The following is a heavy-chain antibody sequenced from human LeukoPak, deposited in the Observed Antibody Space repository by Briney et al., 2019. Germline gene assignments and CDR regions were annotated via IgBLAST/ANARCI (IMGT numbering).Heavy chain of an antibody. V-gene: IGHV1-46*03. Sequence: GASVKVSCKASGYTFTSYYMNWVRQAPGQGLEWIGIINPSGGSTSYAQKFQGRVTMTRDTATTTVYMELSSLRSEDTAVYYCARDLCTSCFPTGWFDPWGQGTLVTVSS. CDR3: ARDLCTSCFPTGWFDP. CDR2: INPSGGST. CDR1: GYTFTSYY. D-gene: IGHD2-2*01. J-gene: IGHJ5*02.